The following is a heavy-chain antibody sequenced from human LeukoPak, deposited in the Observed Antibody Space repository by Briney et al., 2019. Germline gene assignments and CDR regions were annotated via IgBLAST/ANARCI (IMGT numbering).Heavy chain of an antibody. D-gene: IGHD4-17*01. CDR3: AREEVEEVTTLTFNWVATYYSHYMDV. Sequence: PGGSLRLSCAASGFSVSAKYMNWVRQAPGKGREWVSVIFGGDAYYADSEKGRFTISRDDSKNALFLQMTSLRPDDTAVYYCAREEVEEVTTLTFNWVATYYSHYMDVWGKGTTVTVSS. V-gene: IGHV3-53*05. CDR2: IFGGDA. CDR1: GFSVSAKY. J-gene: IGHJ6*03.